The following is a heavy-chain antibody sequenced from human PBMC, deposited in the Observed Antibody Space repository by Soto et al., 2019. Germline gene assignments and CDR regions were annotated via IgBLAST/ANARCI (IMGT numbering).Heavy chain of an antibody. J-gene: IGHJ1*01. CDR2: FDPEDGET. CDR1: GYTLTELS. D-gene: IGHD6-13*01. V-gene: IGHV1-24*01. CDR3: ATSQQLVYLGYFQH. Sequence: ASVKVSCKVSGYTLTELSMHWVRQAPGKGLEWMGGFDPEDGETIYAQKFQGRVTMTEDTSTDPAYMELSSMRSEDTAVYYCATSQQLVYLGYFQHWGQGTLVTASS.